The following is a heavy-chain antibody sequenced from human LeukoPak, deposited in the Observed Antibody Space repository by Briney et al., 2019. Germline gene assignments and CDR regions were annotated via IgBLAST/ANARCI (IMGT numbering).Heavy chain of an antibody. CDR2: IDQNEST. CDR1: GGSFSGYY. D-gene: IGHD2-2*01. V-gene: IGHV4-34*01. CDR3: AREVAYGSSTDY. Sequence: SETLSLTCAVYGGSFSGYYWSWIRQSPGKGLEWIGEIDQNESTNYSPSLKSRVTISVDTSKNQFSLRLSSVTAADTAVYYCAREVAYGSSTDYWGQGTLVTVSS. J-gene: IGHJ4*02.